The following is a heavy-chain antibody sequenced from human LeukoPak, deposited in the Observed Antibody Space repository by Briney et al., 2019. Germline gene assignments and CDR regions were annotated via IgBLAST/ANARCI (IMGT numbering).Heavy chain of an antibody. D-gene: IGHD5-12*01. CDR1: GFIFSSYA. Sequence: GGSLRLSCAASGFIFSSYAMSWVRQAPGKGLEWVSVISGSGGSTYYADSVKGRFTISRDNSKNTLYLQMNSLRVEDTAVYYCAKTRGGVVATTSDYWGQGTLVTVSS. J-gene: IGHJ4*02. V-gene: IGHV3-23*01. CDR3: AKTRGGVVATTSDY. CDR2: ISGSGGST.